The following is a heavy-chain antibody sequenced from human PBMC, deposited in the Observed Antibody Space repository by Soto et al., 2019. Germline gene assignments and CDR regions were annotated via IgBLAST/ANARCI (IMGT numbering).Heavy chain of an antibody. V-gene: IGHV3-23*01. D-gene: IGHD3-22*01. Sequence: GGSLRLSCAASGFTFSNYAMSWVRQAPGKGLEWVSAISGSGGSTYYADSVKGRFTIPRDNSKNTLYLQMNSLRAEDTAVYYCAKENYYDSSGYYYGYLDYWGQGTLVTVSS. J-gene: IGHJ4*02. CDR2: ISGSGGST. CDR3: AKENYYDSSGYYYGYLDY. CDR1: GFTFSNYA.